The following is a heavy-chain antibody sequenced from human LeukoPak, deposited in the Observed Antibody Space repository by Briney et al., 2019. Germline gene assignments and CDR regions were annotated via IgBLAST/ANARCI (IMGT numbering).Heavy chain of an antibody. CDR1: GFTFSSYG. D-gene: IGHD5-12*01. CDR3: AKDGSNGYSGYRDY. J-gene: IGHJ4*02. Sequence: GGSLRLSCAASGFTFSSYGMHWVRQAPGKGLEWVAFIRYDGSNKYYADSVKGRFTISRDNSKNTLYLQMNSLRAEDTAVYYCAKDGSNGYSGYRDYWGQGTLVTVSS. CDR2: IRYDGSNK. V-gene: IGHV3-30*02.